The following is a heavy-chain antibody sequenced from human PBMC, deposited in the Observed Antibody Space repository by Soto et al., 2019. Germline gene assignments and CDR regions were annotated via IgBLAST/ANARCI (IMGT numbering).Heavy chain of an antibody. D-gene: IGHD6-13*01. V-gene: IGHV1-18*01. CDR2: VSAYNGNT. J-gene: IGHJ4*02. Sequence: QVQLVQSGAEVKKPGASMKVSCKASGFTVTSYGISWVRQAPGQGLEWMGWVSAYNGNTHYAQKLQGRVTMTTDTSTTTAYLELRSLRSDDTAVYYCSRGGSSRQPHEDYWGQGTLVTVTS. CDR3: SRGGSSRQPHEDY. CDR1: GFTVTSYG.